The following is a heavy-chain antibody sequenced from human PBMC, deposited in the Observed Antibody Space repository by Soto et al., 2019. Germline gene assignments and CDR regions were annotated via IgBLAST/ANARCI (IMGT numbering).Heavy chain of an antibody. CDR1: GGSFSGYY. CDR3: ARSMTTVTTNDY. J-gene: IGHJ4*02. CDR2: INHSGST. V-gene: IGHV4-34*01. D-gene: IGHD4-17*01. Sequence: SETLSLTCAVYGGSFSGYYWSWIRQPPGKGLEWIGEINHSGSTNYNPSLKSRVTISVDRSKNQFSLKLSSVTAADTAVYYCARSMTTVTTNDYWGQGSLVTVSS.